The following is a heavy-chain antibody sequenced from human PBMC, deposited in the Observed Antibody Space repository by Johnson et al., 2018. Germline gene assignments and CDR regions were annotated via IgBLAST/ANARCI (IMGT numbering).Heavy chain of an antibody. V-gene: IGHV3-30-3*01. CDR1: GFTFSSYA. J-gene: IGHJ6*03. CDR3: AKEGVEWQWLNYYYIDV. D-gene: IGHD6-19*01. CDR2: ISYDGSNK. Sequence: QVQLVQSGGGVVQPGRSLRLSCAASGFTFSSYAMHWVRQAPGKGLEWVALISYDGSNKYYADSVNGRFTIYRDNSKNTLSLQMSRLSAEDTAVYYCAKEGVEWQWLNYYYIDVWGKGTTVTVSS.